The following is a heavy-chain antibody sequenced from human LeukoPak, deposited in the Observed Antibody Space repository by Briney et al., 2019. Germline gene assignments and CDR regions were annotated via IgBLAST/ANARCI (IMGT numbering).Heavy chain of an antibody. V-gene: IGHV3-11*01. Sequence: GGSLRLSCAASRFNFIDYYMTWIRQAPGKGLEWVSSISGSGTTIDYADSVKGRFTISRDNCKKLLYLQMNSLRVEDTAVYCCARDRGAAAGNWGQGTLVTVSS. D-gene: IGHD6-13*01. J-gene: IGHJ4*02. CDR1: RFNFIDYY. CDR3: ARDRGAAAGN. CDR2: ISGSGTTI.